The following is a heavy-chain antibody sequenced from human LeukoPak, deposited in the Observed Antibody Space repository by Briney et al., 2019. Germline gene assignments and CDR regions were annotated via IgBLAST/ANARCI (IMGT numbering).Heavy chain of an antibody. J-gene: IGHJ4*02. D-gene: IGHD3-10*01. V-gene: IGHV3-7*01. CDR3: ARYYGYSLYY. CDR2: INQDGSEK. CDR1: GFTFSSYW. Sequence: GGSLRLSCAASGFTFSSYWMTWVRQAPGKGLEWVANINQDGSEKYSVDSVMGRFTISRDNAKNSLYLQMNSLTAEDTAIYYCARYYGYSLYYWGQGTLVTASS.